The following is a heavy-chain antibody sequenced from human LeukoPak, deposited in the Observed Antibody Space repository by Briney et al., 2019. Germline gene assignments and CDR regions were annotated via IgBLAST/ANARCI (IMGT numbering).Heavy chain of an antibody. CDR1: GGSFSGYY. D-gene: IGHD6-6*01. Sequence: SETLSLTCAVYGGSFSGYYWSWIRQPPGKGLEWIGEINHSGSTNYNPSLKSRVTISVDTSKNQFSLKLSSVTAADTAVYYCARVRYSSSLWYWGQGTLVTVSS. CDR2: INHSGST. V-gene: IGHV4-34*01. CDR3: ARVRYSSSLWY. J-gene: IGHJ4*02.